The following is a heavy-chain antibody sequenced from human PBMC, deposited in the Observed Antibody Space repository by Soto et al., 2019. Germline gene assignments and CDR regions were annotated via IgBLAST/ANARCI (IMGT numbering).Heavy chain of an antibody. V-gene: IGHV4-59*01. J-gene: IGHJ4*02. CDR2: IYYSGST. CDR1: GGSISSYY. D-gene: IGHD6-13*01. CDR3: ARVDSSRWYESLYYFDY. Sequence: SETLSLTCTVSGGSISSYYWSWIRQPPGKGLEWIGYIYYSGSTNYNPSLKSRVTISVDTSKNQFSLKLSSVTAADTAVYYCARVDSSRWYESLYYFDYWGQGTLVTVSS.